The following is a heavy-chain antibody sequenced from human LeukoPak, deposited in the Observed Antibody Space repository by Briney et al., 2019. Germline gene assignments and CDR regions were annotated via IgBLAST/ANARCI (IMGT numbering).Heavy chain of an antibody. J-gene: IGHJ5*02. V-gene: IGHV4-39*07. CDR1: GGSMSSSTYY. Sequence: SETLSLTCTVFGGSMSSSTYYWGWIRQPPGKGLEWIGNSYYSGSTYYTPSLKSRVTISVDTSKKQFSLKLSSVTAADTAVYYCARTKAPPDPWAWFDPWGQGTLVTV. D-gene: IGHD1-14*01. CDR3: ARTKAPPDPWAWFDP. CDR2: SYYSGST.